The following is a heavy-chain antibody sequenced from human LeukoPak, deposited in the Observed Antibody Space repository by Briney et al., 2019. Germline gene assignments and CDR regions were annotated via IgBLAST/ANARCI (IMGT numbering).Heavy chain of an antibody. V-gene: IGHV4-38-2*02. Sequence: SETLSLTCSVSGYSISSDYYWGWIRQPPGKGLEWIGSIYHRGNTYYNPSLKSRVTISVDTSKNQFSLKLSSVTAADTAVYYCARGYPWISTYYDILTGPNWFDPWGQGTLVTVSS. CDR3: ARGYPWISTYYDILTGPNWFDP. CDR2: IYHRGNT. CDR1: GYSISSDYY. D-gene: IGHD3-9*01. J-gene: IGHJ5*02.